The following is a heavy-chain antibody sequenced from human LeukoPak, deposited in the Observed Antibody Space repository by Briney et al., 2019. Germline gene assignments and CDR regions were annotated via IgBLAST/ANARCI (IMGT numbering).Heavy chain of an antibody. D-gene: IGHD3-3*01. CDR2: ISAYNGNT. CDR1: GYTFTSYG. J-gene: IGHJ5*02. Sequence: GASVKVSCKASGYTFTSYGINWVRQAPGQGPEWMGWISAYNGNTKYAQNLQGRVTMTTDTSTSTAYMELRSLRSDDTAVYYCARNYDFWKAFDPWGQGTLVTVSS. V-gene: IGHV1-18*01. CDR3: ARNYDFWKAFDP.